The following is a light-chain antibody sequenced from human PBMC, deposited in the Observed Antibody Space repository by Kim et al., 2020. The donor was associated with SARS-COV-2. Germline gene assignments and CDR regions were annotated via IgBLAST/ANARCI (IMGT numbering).Light chain of an antibody. V-gene: IGKV1-12*01. CDR2: AAS. J-gene: IGKJ4*01. CDR3: QQANRLPPLT. Sequence: DIQMTQSPSSVSASVGDRVTITCRASQDVSGWLAWYQQKPGKAPKLLIYAASTLHSGVPARFSGSGFGTHFTLTITSLQPEDVATCYCQQANRLPPLTFGGGTKVDIK. CDR1: QDVSGW.